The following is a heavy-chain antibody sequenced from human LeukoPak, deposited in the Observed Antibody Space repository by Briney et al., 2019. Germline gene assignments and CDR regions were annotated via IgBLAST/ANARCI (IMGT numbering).Heavy chain of an antibody. Sequence: GGSLRLSCAASGFTFSSYAMSWVRQAPGKGLEWVSVIYSGGSTYYADSVKGRFTISRDNSKNTLYLQMNSLRAEDTAVYYCTSAMVRGVHKAFDIWGQGTMVTVSS. CDR1: GFTFSSYA. D-gene: IGHD3-10*01. J-gene: IGHJ3*02. CDR3: TSAMVRGVHKAFDI. V-gene: IGHV3-53*01. CDR2: IYSGGST.